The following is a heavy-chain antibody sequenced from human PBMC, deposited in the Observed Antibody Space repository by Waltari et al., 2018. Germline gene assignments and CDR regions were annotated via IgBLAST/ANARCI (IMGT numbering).Heavy chain of an antibody. D-gene: IGHD6-13*01. CDR1: GGSFSGYF. V-gene: IGHV4-34*02. CDR2: INHSGYT. Sequence: QVHLQQWGAGLLKPSETLSLTCAVSGGSFSGYFWSWFRQPPGKGLEWLGEINHSGYTNYNPSLKSRVTIAVDTSKNQFSLKLRSVTAADTAVYYCAREGRAAAGTDYWSQGTLVTVSS. CDR3: AREGRAAAGTDY. J-gene: IGHJ4*02.